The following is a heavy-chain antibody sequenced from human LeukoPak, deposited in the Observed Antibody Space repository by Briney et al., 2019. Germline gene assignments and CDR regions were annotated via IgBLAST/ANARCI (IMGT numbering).Heavy chain of an antibody. J-gene: IGHJ4*02. CDR2: ISPILGIA. V-gene: IGHV1-69*04. CDR1: GGTFSSYA. CDR3: ASGRGSYFDY. D-gene: IGHD3-16*01. Sequence: ASVKVSCKASGGTFSSYAISWVRQAPGQGLECMGRISPILGIANYAQQFQGRVTITADKSTSTAYMELSSLRAEDTAVYYCASGRGSYFDYWGQGTLVTVSS.